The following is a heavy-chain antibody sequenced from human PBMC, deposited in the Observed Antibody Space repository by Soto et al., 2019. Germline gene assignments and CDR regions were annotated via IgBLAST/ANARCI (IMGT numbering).Heavy chain of an antibody. V-gene: IGHV1-69*04. CDR2: IISIIGIA. CDR1: GGTFNSYS. CDR3: ARDAANVDTAMVSWFDP. J-gene: IGHJ5*02. Sequence: GASVKVSCKASGGTFNSYSISWVRQAPGLGLELMGSIISIIGIANYAQKFQGRVTITASESTITAYMELSSLRSEDTAVYYCARDAANVDTAMVSWFDPWGQGTLVTVSS. D-gene: IGHD5-18*01.